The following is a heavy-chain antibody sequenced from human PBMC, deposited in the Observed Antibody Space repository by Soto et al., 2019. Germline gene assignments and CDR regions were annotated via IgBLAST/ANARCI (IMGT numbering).Heavy chain of an antibody. CDR2: IIPILGIA. CDR3: GLARLSSGGIDY. Sequence: QVQLVQSGAEVKKPGSSVKVSCKASGGTFSSYTISWVRQAPGQGLEWMGRIIPILGIANYAQKFQGRVAITADKAASTAYMELSSLRSEDTAVYYCGLARLSSGGIDYWGQGTLVTVSS. CDR1: GGTFSSYT. D-gene: IGHD2-15*01. J-gene: IGHJ4*02. V-gene: IGHV1-69*02.